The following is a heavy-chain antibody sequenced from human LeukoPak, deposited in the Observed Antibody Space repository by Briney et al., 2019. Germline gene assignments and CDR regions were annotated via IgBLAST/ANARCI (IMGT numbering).Heavy chain of an antibody. CDR2: ISSSSSSTI. D-gene: IGHD2-2*02. Sequence: GGSLRLSCAASGFTFSSYSMNWVRQAPGKGLEWVSYISSSSSSTIYYADSVKGRFTISRDNAKNSLYLQMNSLRAEDTAVYYCASSPAAIPNYYYYMDVWGKGTTVTVSS. CDR1: GFTFSSYS. V-gene: IGHV3-48*04. J-gene: IGHJ6*03. CDR3: ASSPAAIPNYYYYMDV.